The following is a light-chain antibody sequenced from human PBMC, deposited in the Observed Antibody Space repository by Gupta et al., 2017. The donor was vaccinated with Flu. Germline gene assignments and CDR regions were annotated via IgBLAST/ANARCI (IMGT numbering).Light chain of an antibody. CDR1: DLGDQY. CDR3: QASDSTTWV. V-gene: IGLV3-1*01. J-gene: IGLJ3*02. Sequence: SYELTQPPSVSVSPGKTASITCSGSDLGDQYACWYQQKPGQSLWLLIFQDNNRPAATPGLFSASDSGITATLTMTEAQAVDEDDYYCQASDSTTWVFGGGTKLTVL. CDR2: QDN.